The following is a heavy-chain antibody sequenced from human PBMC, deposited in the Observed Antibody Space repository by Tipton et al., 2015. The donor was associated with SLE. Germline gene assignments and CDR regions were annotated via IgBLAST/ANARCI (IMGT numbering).Heavy chain of an antibody. Sequence: TLSLTCAVYGGSFSGYSWGWIRQPPGKGLEWIGQTNPSGNTNYNPSLKSRVTISVDTSNNQLSLKLTSVTAADTAVYYCARGAKERITLVRVRPYYFDYWGQGSLVTVSS. D-gene: IGHD3-10*01. V-gene: IGHV4-34*01. CDR1: GGSFSGYS. CDR2: TNPSGNT. CDR3: ARGAKERITLVRVRPYYFDY. J-gene: IGHJ4*01.